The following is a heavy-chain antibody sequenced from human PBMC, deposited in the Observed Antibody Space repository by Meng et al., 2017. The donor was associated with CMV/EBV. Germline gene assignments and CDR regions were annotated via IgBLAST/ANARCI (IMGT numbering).Heavy chain of an antibody. CDR3: ARDWAVAGVVDY. V-gene: IGHV4-39*07. CDR2: IYYSGST. Sequence: QESGPGLVKLLETLSLTCTVSGGSSSRSSYYWGCIRGSPGKGLEWIGSIYYSGSTYDNPALKSRVTRSVDTSKNQFSLKLSCVTAADTAVYYCARDWAVAGVVDYWGQGTLVTVSS. D-gene: IGHD6-19*01. CDR1: GGSSSRSSYY. J-gene: IGHJ4*02.